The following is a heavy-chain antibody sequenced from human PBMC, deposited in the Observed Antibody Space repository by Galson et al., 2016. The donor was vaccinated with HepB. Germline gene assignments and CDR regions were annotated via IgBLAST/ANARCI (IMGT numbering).Heavy chain of an antibody. CDR2: ISYDGDKT. CDR1: GFTFSSYA. CDR3: ATTTRVPTTLTNWFDP. Sequence: SLRLSCAASGFTFSSYAMHWVRQAPGKGLEWVAVISYDGDKTFYADSVKGRFTISRDNSKNTVYLQMNSLRAEDTALYYCATTTRVPTTLTNWFDPWGQGTLVTVSS. J-gene: IGHJ5*02. D-gene: IGHD2/OR15-2a*01. V-gene: IGHV3-30-3*01.